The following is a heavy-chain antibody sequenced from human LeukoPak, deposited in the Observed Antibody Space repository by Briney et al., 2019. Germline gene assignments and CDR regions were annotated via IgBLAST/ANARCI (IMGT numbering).Heavy chain of an antibody. V-gene: IGHV3-20*04. CDR3: AGGDRNGWYFDL. J-gene: IGHJ2*01. CDR1: GFTFDDYG. CDR2: INWNGGST. Sequence: GGSLRLSCGASGFTFDDYGMSWVRQVPGRGLEWVSGINWNGGSTGYGESVKGRFTISRDNAKNSLYLQMNSLRVDDTALYYCAGGDRNGWYFDLWGRGTLVTVS. D-gene: IGHD2-8*01.